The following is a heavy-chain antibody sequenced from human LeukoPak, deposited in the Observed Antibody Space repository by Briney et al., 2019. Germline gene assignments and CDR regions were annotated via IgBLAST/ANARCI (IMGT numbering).Heavy chain of an antibody. CDR1: GYTFTGYY. D-gene: IGHD2-15*01. CDR3: ARGVVVAATRWFDP. V-gene: IGHV1-2*02. J-gene: IGHJ5*02. Sequence: ASVKVSCKASGYTFTGYYMHWVRQAPGQGLEWMGWINPNSGGTNYAQKFQGRVTMTRGTSISTAYMELSRLRSDDTAVYYCARGVVVAATRWFDPWGQGTLVTVSS. CDR2: INPNSGGT.